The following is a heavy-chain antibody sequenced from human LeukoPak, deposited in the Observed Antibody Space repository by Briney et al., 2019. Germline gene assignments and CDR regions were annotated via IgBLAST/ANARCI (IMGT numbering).Heavy chain of an antibody. Sequence: SETLSLTCTVSGGSISSSSYYWGWIRQPPGKGLEWIGSISYSGSTYYNPSLKSRVTMSVDTSKNQFSLKLSSVTAADTAVYYCARVSSSWYEDWYFDLWGRGTLVSVSS. CDR2: ISYSGST. V-gene: IGHV4-39*07. D-gene: IGHD6-13*01. CDR1: GGSISSSSYY. J-gene: IGHJ2*01. CDR3: ARVSSSWYEDWYFDL.